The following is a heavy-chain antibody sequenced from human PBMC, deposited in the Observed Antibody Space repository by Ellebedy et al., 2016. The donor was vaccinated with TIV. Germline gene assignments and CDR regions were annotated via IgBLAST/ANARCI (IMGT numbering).Heavy chain of an antibody. Sequence: SETLSLXXAVYGGSFSGYYWSWIRQPPGKGLEWIGEINHSGSTNYNPSLKSRVTISVDTSKNQFSLKLSSVTAADTAVYYCARSPIRYCTNGVCYKGRYYYYYMDVWGKGTTVTVSS. CDR1: GGSFSGYY. J-gene: IGHJ6*03. CDR2: INHSGST. V-gene: IGHV4-34*01. CDR3: ARSPIRYCTNGVCYKGRYYYYYMDV. D-gene: IGHD2-8*01.